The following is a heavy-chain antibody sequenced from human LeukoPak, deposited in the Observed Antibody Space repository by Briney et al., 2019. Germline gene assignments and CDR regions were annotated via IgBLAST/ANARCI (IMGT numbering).Heavy chain of an antibody. J-gene: IGHJ4*02. CDR1: GFTFSSYW. CDR2: ISYDGSNK. D-gene: IGHD3-10*01. Sequence: GGSLRLSCAASGFTFSSYWMSWVRQAPGKGLEWVAVISYDGSNKYYADSVKGRFTISRDNSKNTLYLQMNSLRAEDTAVYYCAKDGSYYYGSGSTFDYWGQGTLVTVSS. CDR3: AKDGSYYYGSGSTFDY. V-gene: IGHV3-30*18.